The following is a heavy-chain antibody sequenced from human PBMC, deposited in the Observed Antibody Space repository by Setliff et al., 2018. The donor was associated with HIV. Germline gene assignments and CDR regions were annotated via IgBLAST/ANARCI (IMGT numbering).Heavy chain of an antibody. Sequence: GESLTISCAASGFTVSSNYMSWVRQAPGKGLEWVSVIYSGGSTYYADSVKGRFTISRDNSKNTLYLQMNSLRAEDTAVYYCARAMVPDSSGYYRPPAFDIWGQGTMVTVSS. V-gene: IGHV3-53*01. CDR2: IYSGGST. J-gene: IGHJ3*02. CDR3: ARAMVPDSSGYYRPPAFDI. D-gene: IGHD3-22*01. CDR1: GFTVSSNY.